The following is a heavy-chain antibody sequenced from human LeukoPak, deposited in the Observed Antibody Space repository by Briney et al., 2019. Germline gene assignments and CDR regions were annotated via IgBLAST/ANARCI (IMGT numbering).Heavy chain of an antibody. J-gene: IGHJ4*02. Sequence: GGSLRLSCAASGFTFITYDMHWVRQAPGKGLEWVASIRYDGSNTYYADSVKGRFTISRDNSKNTLYLQMSSLRADDTALYYCAKGYYYGSGSPYYWGQGTLVTVSS. V-gene: IGHV3-30*02. D-gene: IGHD3-10*01. CDR3: AKGYYYGSGSPYY. CDR1: GFTFITYD. CDR2: IRYDGSNT.